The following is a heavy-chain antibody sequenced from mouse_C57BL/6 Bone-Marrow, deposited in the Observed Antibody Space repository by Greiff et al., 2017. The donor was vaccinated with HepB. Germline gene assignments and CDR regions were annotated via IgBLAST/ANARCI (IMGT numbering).Heavy chain of an antibody. CDR3: ARVRLLRRYYAMDY. CDR1: GYTFTTYP. CDR2: FHPYNDDT. D-gene: IGHD2-3*01. J-gene: IGHJ4*01. V-gene: IGHV1-47*01. Sequence: QVQLQQSGAELVKPGASVKMSCKASGYTFTTYPIEWMKQNHGKSLEWIGNFHPYNDDTNYNEKFKGKATLTADKSSSTAYMQFRSLTSEDSAIYYCARVRLLRRYYAMDYWGQGTSVTVSS.